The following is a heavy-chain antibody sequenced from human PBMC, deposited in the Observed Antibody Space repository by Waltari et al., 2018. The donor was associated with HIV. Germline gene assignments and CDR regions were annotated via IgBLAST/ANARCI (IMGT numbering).Heavy chain of an antibody. V-gene: IGHV6-1*01. CDR2: TCFRSKWYN. D-gene: IGHD3-3*01. Sequence: QVQLQQSGPGLVKPSQTLSLTCAISGDSVSSNSAAWNWIRQSPRRGLEWLGRTCFRSKWYNDDVVSVKSRITINPDTSKNHFSLQLNSVAPEDTAVYFCARGWDYDFWSGLEGGKFDPWGLGTLVTVSS. CDR3: ARGWDYDFWSGLEGGKFDP. CDR1: GDSVSSNSAA. J-gene: IGHJ5*02.